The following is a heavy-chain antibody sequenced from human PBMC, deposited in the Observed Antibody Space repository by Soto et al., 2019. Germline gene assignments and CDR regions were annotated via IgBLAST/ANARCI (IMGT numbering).Heavy chain of an antibody. J-gene: IGHJ3*02. V-gene: IGHV3-30-3*01. CDR1: GFTFSSYA. CDR3: ASGRYSSSWEDAFDI. D-gene: IGHD6-13*01. Sequence: QVQLVESGGGVVQPGRSLRLSCAASGFTFSSYAMHWVRQAPGKGLEWVAVISYDGSNKYYADSVKGRFTISRDNSKNTLYLQMNSLRAEDTAVYYCASGRYSSSWEDAFDIRGQGTMVTVSS. CDR2: ISYDGSNK.